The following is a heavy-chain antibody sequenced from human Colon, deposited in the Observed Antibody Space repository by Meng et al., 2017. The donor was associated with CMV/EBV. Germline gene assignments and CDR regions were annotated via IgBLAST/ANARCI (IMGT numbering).Heavy chain of an antibody. CDR2: ITGSGDRT. D-gene: IGHD3-3*01. V-gene: IGHV3-23*01. CDR1: GFMFRNYA. Sequence: LTCVTSGFMFRNYAISGVRQAPGKGLEWVSAITGSGDRTFYTDSVRGRFTISRDNSKNTVYLHMTSLRADDTATYYCLRDPLLLPRRYWGQGTLVTVSS. CDR3: LRDPLLLPRRY. J-gene: IGHJ4*02.